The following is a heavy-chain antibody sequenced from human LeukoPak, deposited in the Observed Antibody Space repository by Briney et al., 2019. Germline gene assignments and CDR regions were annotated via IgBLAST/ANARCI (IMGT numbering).Heavy chain of an antibody. CDR2: IYYSGST. CDR1: GGSISSSSYY. Sequence: SETLSLTCTVSGGSISSSSYYWGWIPQPPGKGLEWIGSIYYSGSTYYNPSLKSRVTISVDTSKNQFSLKLSSVTAADTAVYYCATVYYDYVWGSYRFDYWGQGTLVTVSS. D-gene: IGHD3-16*02. V-gene: IGHV4-39*01. CDR3: ATVYYDYVWGSYRFDY. J-gene: IGHJ4*02.